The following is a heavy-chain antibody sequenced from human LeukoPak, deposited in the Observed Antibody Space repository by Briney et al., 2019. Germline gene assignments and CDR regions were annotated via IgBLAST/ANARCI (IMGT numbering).Heavy chain of an antibody. CDR3: ARVGYSYDEGG. V-gene: IGHV4-59*01. J-gene: IGHJ4*02. CDR2: IYYSGST. Sequence: PSETLSLTCTVSGGSISSYYWSWIRQPPGKGLEWIGYIYYSGSTNYNPSLKSRVTISVDTSKNQFSLKLSSVTAADTAVYYCARVGYSYDEGGWGQGTLVTVSS. D-gene: IGHD5-18*01. CDR1: GGSISSYY.